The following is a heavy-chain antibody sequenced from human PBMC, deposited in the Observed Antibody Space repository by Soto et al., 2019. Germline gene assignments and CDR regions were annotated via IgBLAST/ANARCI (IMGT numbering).Heavy chain of an antibody. V-gene: IGHV5-51*01. CDR2: VYTNDSDT. D-gene: IGHD3-22*01. CDR1: GYSFSDYC. Sequence: GESLKISCKCSGYSFSDYCIPWVRHLPVKGLYSIGLVYTNDSDTRYSRSFKDQVNISADKSINTAFLQWSRLKALDTGMYYCARQALVKDTSGPSPQYYNSGFDVWGQGTKVTAP. J-gene: IGHJ6*02. CDR3: ARQALVKDTSGPSPQYYNSGFDV.